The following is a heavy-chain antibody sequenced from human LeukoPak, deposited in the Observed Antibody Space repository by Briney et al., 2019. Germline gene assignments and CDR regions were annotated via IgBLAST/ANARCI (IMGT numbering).Heavy chain of an antibody. Sequence: SETLSLTCAVSGGSISNYYWSWIRQPPGKGLEWIGYVSYSGSTNYNPSLKSRVTISVDTSKNQFSLKLSSVTAADTAVYYCARSQNYYGSGDYWSQGTLVTVSS. J-gene: IGHJ4*02. CDR3: ARSQNYYGSGDY. CDR2: VSYSGST. D-gene: IGHD3-10*01. CDR1: GGSISNYY. V-gene: IGHV4-59*01.